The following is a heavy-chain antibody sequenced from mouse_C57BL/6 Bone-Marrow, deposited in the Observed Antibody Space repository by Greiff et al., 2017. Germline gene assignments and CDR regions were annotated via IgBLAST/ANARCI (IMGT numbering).Heavy chain of an antibody. V-gene: IGHV14-4*01. Sequence: VHVKQSGAELVRPGASVKLSCTASGFNIKDASMHWVKQRPDQGLAWIGWIDPENGDTEYASKFQGKPTITADTSSHTAYLQLSSLTSEDTAVYYCTAAQADYLDYWGQGTTLTVSS. J-gene: IGHJ2*01. CDR3: TAAQADYLDY. D-gene: IGHD3-2*02. CDR2: IDPENGDT. CDR1: GFNIKDAS.